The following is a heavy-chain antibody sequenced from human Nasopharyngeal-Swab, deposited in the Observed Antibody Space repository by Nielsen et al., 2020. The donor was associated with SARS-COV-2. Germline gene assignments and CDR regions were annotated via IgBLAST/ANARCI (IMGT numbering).Heavy chain of an antibody. CDR3: ARDSSKQQLVFYGMDV. J-gene: IGHJ6*02. D-gene: IGHD6-13*01. CDR2: ISSSSSTI. CDR1: GFTFSSYS. Sequence: GGSLRLSCAASGFTFSSYSMNWVRQAPGKGLEWVSYISSSSSTIYYADSVKGRFTISRDNAKNSLYLQMNSLRAEDTAVYYCARDSSKQQLVFYGMDVWGQGTTVTVSS. V-gene: IGHV3-48*04.